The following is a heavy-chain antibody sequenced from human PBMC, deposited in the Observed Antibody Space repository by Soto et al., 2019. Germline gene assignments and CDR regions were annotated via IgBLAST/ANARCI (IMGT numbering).Heavy chain of an antibody. J-gene: IGHJ6*02. V-gene: IGHV4-59*01. CDR1: GGSISSYY. D-gene: IGHD4-17*01. CDR3: ARDHDYGDYVGYYYYGMDV. CDR2: IYYSGST. Sequence: ETLSLTCTVSGGSISSYYWSWIRQPPGKGLEWIGYIYYSGSTNYNPSLKSRVTISVDTSKNQFSLKLSSVTAADTAVYYCARDHDYGDYVGYYYYGMDVWGQGTTVTVSS.